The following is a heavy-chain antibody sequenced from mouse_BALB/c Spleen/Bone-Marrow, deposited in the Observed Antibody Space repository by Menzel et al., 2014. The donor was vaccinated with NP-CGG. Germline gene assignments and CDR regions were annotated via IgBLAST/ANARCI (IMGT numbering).Heavy chain of an antibody. CDR1: GYTFTSYY. CDR2: INPSNGGT. D-gene: IGHD2-13*01. V-gene: IGHV1S81*02. CDR3: TRYTYGDYPYYYAIDY. J-gene: IGHJ4*01. Sequence: VQLQQSGAELVKPGASVKLSCKASGYTFTSYYMYWVKQRPGQGLEWVGGINPSNGGTNFNEKFKSKATLTVDKSSSAAYMQLGSLTSEDSAVYYCTRYTYGDYPYYYAIDYWGQGTSVTVSS.